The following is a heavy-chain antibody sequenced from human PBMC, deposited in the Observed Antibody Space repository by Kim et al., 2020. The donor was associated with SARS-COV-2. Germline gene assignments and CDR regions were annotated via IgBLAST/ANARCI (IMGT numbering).Heavy chain of an antibody. Sequence: DSVKGRVTTSREHAKNALYLQMNSLRAEDTAVYYCARYGGYSYVWYFDLWGRGTLVTVSS. CDR3: ARYGGYSYVWYFDL. V-gene: IGHV3-11*01. J-gene: IGHJ2*01. D-gene: IGHD5-18*01.